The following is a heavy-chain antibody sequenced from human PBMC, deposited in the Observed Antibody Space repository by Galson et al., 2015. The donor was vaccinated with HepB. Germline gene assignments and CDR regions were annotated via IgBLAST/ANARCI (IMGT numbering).Heavy chain of an antibody. V-gene: IGHV3-30-3*01. CDR1: GFTFCHYA. Sequence: SLRLSCAASGFTFCHYAMVWVRQVPGTGLEWMSFISRHGDTKRYADSVKGRFSISRDNSGNTLHPLMNSLSAEDTAVYFCGIVPGPMNVWGKGTTVTVSS. CDR2: ISRHGDTK. CDR3: GIVPGPMNV. J-gene: IGHJ6*03. D-gene: IGHD3-16*02.